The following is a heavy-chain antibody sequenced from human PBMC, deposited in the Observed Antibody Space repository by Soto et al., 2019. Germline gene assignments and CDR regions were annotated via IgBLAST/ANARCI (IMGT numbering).Heavy chain of an antibody. V-gene: IGHV5-51*01. CDR1: GYSFAGYW. J-gene: IGHJ4*02. Sequence: GESLKISCKGSGYSFAGYWIGWVRQMPGKGLEWMGIINAGDSDSRYSPSFQGQVTISADKSSSTAYLQWSSLKASDTAIYYCARAFSSSYPFDYWGQGTLVTVSS. D-gene: IGHD3-22*01. CDR3: ARAFSSSYPFDY. CDR2: INAGDSDS.